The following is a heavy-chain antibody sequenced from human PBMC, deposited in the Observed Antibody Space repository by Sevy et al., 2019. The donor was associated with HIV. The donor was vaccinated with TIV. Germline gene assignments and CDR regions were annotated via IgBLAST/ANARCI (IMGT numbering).Heavy chain of an antibody. J-gene: IGHJ4*02. CDR1: GFTFSSYG. D-gene: IGHD3-10*01. CDR2: IRYDGSNK. V-gene: IGHV3-30*02. CDR3: AKDLPMYYYGSGSYYNGLRY. Sequence: GGSLRLSCAASGFTFSSYGMHWVRQAPGKGLEWVAFIRYDGSNKYYADSVNARFTISRDNSKNTLYLQMNSLRAEDTTAYYCAKDLPMYYYGSGSYYNGLRYWGQGTLVTVSS.